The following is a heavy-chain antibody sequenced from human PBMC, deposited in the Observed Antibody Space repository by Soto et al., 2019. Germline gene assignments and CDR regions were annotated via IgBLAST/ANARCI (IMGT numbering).Heavy chain of an antibody. V-gene: IGHV2-70*01. J-gene: IGHJ4*02. Sequence: SGPTLVNPTQTLTLTCTFSGFSLSTLGTCVTWIRQPPGKALEWLALINWDNNKYYNTSLKTKLTISRDTSKNQVVLTMTNVDPVDIATYYCARIPHYSDSYYMDYWGQGTLVTVSS. CDR2: INWDNNK. CDR3: ARIPHYSDSYYMDY. CDR1: GFSLSTLGTC. D-gene: IGHD2-21*01.